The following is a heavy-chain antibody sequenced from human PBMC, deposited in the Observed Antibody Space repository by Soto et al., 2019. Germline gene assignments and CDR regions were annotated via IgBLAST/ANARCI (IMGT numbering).Heavy chain of an antibody. Sequence: GESLKISCKGSGYSFTSYWIGWVRQMPGKGLEWMGIIYPGDSDTRYSPSFQGQVTISADKSISTAYLQWSSLKASDTAMYYCAKQIAARPVPTYSYDGMDVWGQGTTVTVSS. CDR2: IYPGDSDT. D-gene: IGHD6-6*01. V-gene: IGHV5-51*01. J-gene: IGHJ6*02. CDR3: AKQIAARPVPTYSYDGMDV. CDR1: GYSFTSYW.